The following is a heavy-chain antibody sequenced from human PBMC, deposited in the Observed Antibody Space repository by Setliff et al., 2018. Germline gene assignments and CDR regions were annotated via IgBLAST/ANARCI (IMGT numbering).Heavy chain of an antibody. Sequence: ASVKVSCKASGYTFTGYYMHWVRQAPGQGLEWMGWINPNSGGTNYAQKFQGWVTVTRDTSISTAYMELSRLRSDDTAVYYCARGPRITIFGVVSLSLYGMDVWGQGTTVTVSS. CDR1: GYTFTGYY. D-gene: IGHD3-3*01. CDR3: ARGPRITIFGVVSLSLYGMDV. CDR2: INPNSGGT. J-gene: IGHJ6*02. V-gene: IGHV1-2*04.